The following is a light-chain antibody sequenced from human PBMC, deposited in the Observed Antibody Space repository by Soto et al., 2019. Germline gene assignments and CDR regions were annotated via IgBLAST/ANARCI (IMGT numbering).Light chain of an antibody. V-gene: IGKV3-20*01. J-gene: IGKJ2*01. CDR3: QQYGSSPPYT. CDR2: GAS. CDR1: QSVSSGY. Sequence: VLTQSPGTLSLSPGERATLSCRASQSVSSGYLAWYQLKPGQAPRLLIYGASSRATGIPDRFSGSGSGTEFTLTISRLEAEDFAVYYCQQYGSSPPYTFGQGTKLEIK.